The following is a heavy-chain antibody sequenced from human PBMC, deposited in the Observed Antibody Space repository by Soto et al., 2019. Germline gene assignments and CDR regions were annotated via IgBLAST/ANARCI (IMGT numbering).Heavy chain of an antibody. Sequence: GASVKVSCKASGYTFIRYGISWVRQAPGQGLEWMGWINPYNGKANYVEKFEGRVTMTTDTSTTTAYMDLRSLRSDDTAVYYCARYDPRGAPAAVGSDYWGQGTLVTVSS. CDR3: ARYDPRGAPAAVGSDY. V-gene: IGHV1-18*01. CDR2: INPYNGKA. D-gene: IGHD2-2*01. CDR1: GYTFIRYG. J-gene: IGHJ4*02.